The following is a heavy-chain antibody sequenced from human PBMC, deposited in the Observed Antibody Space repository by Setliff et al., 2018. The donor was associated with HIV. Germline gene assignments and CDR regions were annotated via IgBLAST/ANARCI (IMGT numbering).Heavy chain of an antibody. CDR2: MNPNSGNT. CDR1: GYTFTNYD. D-gene: IGHD3-9*01. J-gene: IGHJ4*02. V-gene: IGHV1-8*02. Sequence: ASVKVSCKASGYTFTNYDINWVRQATGQGLEWMGWMNPNSGNTGYAQKFLGRVTMTRNTSISTAYMELRSLRSDDTAVYYCAREICITIFWGPEAGSCYFDYWGQGTLVTVSS. CDR3: AREICITIFWGPEAGSCYFDY.